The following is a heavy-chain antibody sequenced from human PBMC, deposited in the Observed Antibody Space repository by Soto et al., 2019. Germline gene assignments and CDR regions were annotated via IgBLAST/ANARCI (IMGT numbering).Heavy chain of an antibody. CDR3: ARTGGMGIAVAGTRSGDY. J-gene: IGHJ4*02. Sequence: ASVKVSCKASGYTFTSYGISWVRQAPGQGLEWMGWISAYNGNTNYAQKLQGRVTMTTDTSTGTAYMELRSLRSDDTAVYYCARTGGMGIAVAGTRSGDYWGQGTLVTVSS. CDR1: GYTFTSYG. CDR2: ISAYNGNT. D-gene: IGHD6-19*01. V-gene: IGHV1-18*01.